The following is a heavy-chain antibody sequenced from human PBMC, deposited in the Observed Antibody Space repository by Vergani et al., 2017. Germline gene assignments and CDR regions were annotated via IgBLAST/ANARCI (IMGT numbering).Heavy chain of an antibody. CDR2: ISYDGSNK. Sequence: QVQLVESGGGVVQPGRSLRLSCAASGFTFSSYGMHWVRQAPGKGLEWVAVISYDGSNKYYADSVKGRFTISRDNSKNTLYLQMNSLRAEDTAVYYCAKGGSYGDYGDYWGQGPLVTVSS. CDR1: GFTFSSYG. D-gene: IGHD1-26*01. CDR3: AKGGSYGDYGDY. J-gene: IGHJ4*02. V-gene: IGHV3-30*18.